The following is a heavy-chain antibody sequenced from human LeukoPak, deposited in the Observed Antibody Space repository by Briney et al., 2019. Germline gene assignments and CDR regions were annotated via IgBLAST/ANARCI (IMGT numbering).Heavy chain of an antibody. CDR2: ISYSGST. CDR3: ARTSYSSGWYYFDY. V-gene: IGHV4-39*01. D-gene: IGHD6-19*01. CDR1: GGSISSSSYY. J-gene: IGHJ4*02. Sequence: TSETLSLTCTVSGGSISSSSYYWGWIRQRPGKGLEWIGSISYSGSTYYNPSLKSRVSISVDTSKNQFSLKLSSVTAADTAVYYCARTSYSSGWYYFDYWGQGTLVTVSS.